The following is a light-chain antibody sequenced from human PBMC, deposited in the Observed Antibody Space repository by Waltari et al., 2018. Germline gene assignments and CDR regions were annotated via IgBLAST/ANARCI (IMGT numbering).Light chain of an antibody. Sequence: QSALTQPPSASGSPGQSVTISCTGTSREVGVYNYVSWYQQHPGKAPKLMIYELSKRPSGVPDRFSGSKSGNTASLTVSGLQAEDEADYYCSSYAGSNDVAFGGGTKLSVL. CDR1: SREVGVYNY. CDR2: ELS. J-gene: IGLJ2*01. V-gene: IGLV2-8*01. CDR3: SSYAGSNDVA.